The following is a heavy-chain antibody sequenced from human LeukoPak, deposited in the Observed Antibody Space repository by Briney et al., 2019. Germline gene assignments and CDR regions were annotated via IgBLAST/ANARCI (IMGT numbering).Heavy chain of an antibody. CDR2: INPNSGGT. D-gene: IGHD6-6*01. J-gene: IGHJ4*02. V-gene: IGHV1-2*02. CDR1: GYTFTGYY. CDR3: ATLFTYSSSQTKGDY. Sequence: GASVKVSCKASGYTFTGYYMHWVRQAPGQGLEWMGWINPNSGGTNYAQKFQGRVTMTRDTSISTAYMELSRLRSDDTAVYYCATLFTYSSSQTKGDYWGQGTLVTVSS.